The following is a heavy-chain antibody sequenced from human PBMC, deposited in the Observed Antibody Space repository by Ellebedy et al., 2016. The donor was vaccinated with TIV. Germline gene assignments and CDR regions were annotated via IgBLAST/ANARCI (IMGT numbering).Heavy chain of an antibody. Sequence: PGGSLRFSCAVSGFTVSTYAITWVRQAPGKGLEWVSGISISGTDTYYTDSVKGRFTMSRDNSKNTLYLQMDSLRDEDTSVYYCAKTDGGTCYLQKWGRGTVVSVSS. CDR3: AKTDGGTCYLQK. D-gene: IGHD5-24*01. J-gene: IGHJ4*02. CDR1: GFTVSTYA. V-gene: IGHV3-23*01. CDR2: ISISGTDT.